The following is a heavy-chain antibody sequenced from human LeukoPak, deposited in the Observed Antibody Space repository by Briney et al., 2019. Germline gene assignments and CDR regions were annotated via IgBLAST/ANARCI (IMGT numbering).Heavy chain of an antibody. CDR3: PRDWGYYYYYGMDV. D-gene: IGHD3-16*01. J-gene: IGHJ6*02. V-gene: IGHV3-21*01. CDR2: ISSSSSYI. CDR1: GFTFSSYS. Sequence: GGSLRLSCAASGFTFSSYSMNWVRQAPGKGLEWVSSISSSSSYIYYADSVKGRFTISRDNAKNSLYLQMNSLRAEDTVVYYGPRDWGYYYYYGMDVWGQGTTVTVSS.